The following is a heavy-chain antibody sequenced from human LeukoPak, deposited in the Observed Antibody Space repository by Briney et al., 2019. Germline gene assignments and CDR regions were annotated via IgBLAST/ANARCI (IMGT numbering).Heavy chain of an antibody. Sequence: GSLRLSCEASGVTFSNFWLSWVRQAPGKGLEWVGRIKSKTDDGTTDYAAPVKGRFTISRDDSKNTVYLQMNSLKTEDTAVYYCTTFGVGFWGQGTMVTVSA. J-gene: IGHJ3*01. CDR1: GVTFSNFW. D-gene: IGHD2-8*01. CDR2: IKSKTDDGTT. V-gene: IGHV3-15*01. CDR3: TTFGVGF.